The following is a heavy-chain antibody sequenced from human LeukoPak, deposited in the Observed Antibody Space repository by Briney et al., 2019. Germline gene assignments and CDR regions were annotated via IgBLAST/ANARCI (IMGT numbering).Heavy chain of an antibody. CDR2: IISSSSTI. V-gene: IGHV3-48*01. J-gene: IGHJ6*04. CDR1: GFTFSSHS. CDR3: ARAVGHGSGSPRMDV. Sequence: PGGSLRLSCAASGFTFSSHSMNWVRQAPGKGLEWVSYIISSSSTICYADSVKGRFTISRDNAKNSLYLQMNSLRADDTAVYYCARAVGHGSGSPRMDVWGNGTTVTVSS. D-gene: IGHD3-10*01.